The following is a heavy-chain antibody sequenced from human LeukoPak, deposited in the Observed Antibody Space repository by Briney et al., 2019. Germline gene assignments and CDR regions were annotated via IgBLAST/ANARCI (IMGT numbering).Heavy chain of an antibody. D-gene: IGHD3-3*01. J-gene: IGHJ6*03. CDR2: MNPNSGNT. CDR1: GYTFISYD. Sequence: ASVKVSCKASGYTFISYDINWVRQATGQGLEWMGWMNPNSGNTGYAQKFQGRVTITRNTSISTAYMELSSLRSEDTAVYYCARGVLDFWSGPYYYYYMDVWGKGTTVTVSS. V-gene: IGHV1-8*03. CDR3: ARGVLDFWSGPYYYYYMDV.